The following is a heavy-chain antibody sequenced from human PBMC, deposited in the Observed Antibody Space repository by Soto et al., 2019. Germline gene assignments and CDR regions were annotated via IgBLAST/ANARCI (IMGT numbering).Heavy chain of an antibody. CDR2: ISGSGGST. Sequence: EVQLLESGGGLVQPGGSLRLSCAASGFTFSSYAMSWVRQAPGKGLEWVSRISGSGGSTYYADSVKGRFTISRYNSKNRLYLQMNSLRAEDTAVYYCAKEGNYDSSGSSFVYWGQGPLVTVSS. J-gene: IGHJ4*02. V-gene: IGHV3-23*01. CDR1: GFTFSSYA. CDR3: AKEGNYDSSGSSFVY. D-gene: IGHD3-22*01.